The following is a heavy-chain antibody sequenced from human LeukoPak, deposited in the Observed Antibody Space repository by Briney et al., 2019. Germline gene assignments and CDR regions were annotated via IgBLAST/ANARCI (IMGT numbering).Heavy chain of an antibody. D-gene: IGHD3-22*01. J-gene: IGHJ4*02. CDR2: ISSSSSTI. Sequence: GRCLRLSCVSSGFDFGTFAMNGVPQAPGKGLEWGSYISSSSSTIYYTDSAKGRFTISRDNAKNSLYLQMNSLRAEDTAVYYCARAGAPYYDSSGYYLSPADNFDYWGQGTLVTVSS. V-gene: IGHV3-48*01. CDR1: GFDFGTFA. CDR3: ARAGAPYYDSSGYYLSPADNFDY.